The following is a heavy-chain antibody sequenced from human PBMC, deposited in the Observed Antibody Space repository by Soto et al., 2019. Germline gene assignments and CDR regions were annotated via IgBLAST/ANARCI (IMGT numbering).Heavy chain of an antibody. CDR1: GGSISSYY. CDR2: IYYSGST. V-gene: IGHV4-59*01. CDR3: STNLSGWGIWFDP. Sequence: PSETLSLTCTVSGGSISSYYWSWIRQPPGKGLEWIGYIYYSGSTNYNPSLKSRVTISVDTSKNQFSLKLSSVTAADTAVYYCSTNLSGWGIWFDPWGQVTLVTVSS. D-gene: IGHD3-16*01. J-gene: IGHJ5*02.